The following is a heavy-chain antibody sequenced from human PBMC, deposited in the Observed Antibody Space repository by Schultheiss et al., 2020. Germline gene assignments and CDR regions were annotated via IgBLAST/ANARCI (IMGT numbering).Heavy chain of an antibody. CDR2: INHSGST. CDR3: ARSTTLMVYASFDY. Sequence: SETLSLTCAVYGGSFSGYYWSWIRQPPGKGLEWIGEINHSGSTNYNPSLKSRVTISVDTSKNQFSLKLSSVTAADTAVYYCARSTTLMVYASFDYWGQGTLVTVSS. D-gene: IGHD2-8*01. V-gene: IGHV4-34*01. CDR1: GGSFSGYY. J-gene: IGHJ4*02.